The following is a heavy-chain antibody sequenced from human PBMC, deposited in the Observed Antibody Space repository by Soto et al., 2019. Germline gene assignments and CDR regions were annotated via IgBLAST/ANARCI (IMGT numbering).Heavy chain of an antibody. V-gene: IGHV3-23*01. D-gene: IGHD2-15*01. CDR2: ISGSGGST. Sequence: GGSLRLSCAASGFTFSSYAMSWVRQAPGKGLEWVSAISGSGGSTYSDSVKGRFTISRDNSKNTLYLQMNSLRAEDTAVYYCAKELDIVVVVAATPFDYWGQGTLVTVSS. CDR1: GFTFSSYA. J-gene: IGHJ4*02. CDR3: AKELDIVVVVAATPFDY.